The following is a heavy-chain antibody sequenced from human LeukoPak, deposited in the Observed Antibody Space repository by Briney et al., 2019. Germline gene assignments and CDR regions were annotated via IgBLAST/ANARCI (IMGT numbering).Heavy chain of an antibody. CDR2: IKQDGSEK. Sequence: GGSLRLSCAASGFTFSSYWMSWVRQAPGKGLEWVANIKQDGSEKYYVDSVKGRFTISRDNAKNSLYLQMNSLRAEDTAVYYCAREEWELLPPPTPPYYFDYWGQGTLVTVSS. CDR3: AREEWELLPPPTPPYYFDY. CDR1: GFTFSSYW. J-gene: IGHJ4*02. D-gene: IGHD1-26*01. V-gene: IGHV3-7*01.